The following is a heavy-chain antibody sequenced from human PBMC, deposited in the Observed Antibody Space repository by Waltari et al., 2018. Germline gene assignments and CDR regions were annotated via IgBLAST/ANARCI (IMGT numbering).Heavy chain of an antibody. Sequence: EVQLVESGGGLVKPGGSLRLSCAASGFTFSSYSMNWVRQAPGKGLEWVSSISSSSSYKYYGGSGKGPFTNSRRNAKNSLYLQKDSLRAEDTAVYYCARDLAAAELGSGFQHWGQGTLGTRSS. CDR3: ARDLAAAELGSGFQH. V-gene: IGHV3-21*01. CDR1: GFTFSSYS. J-gene: IGHJ1*01. D-gene: IGHD6-13*01. CDR2: ISSSSSYK.